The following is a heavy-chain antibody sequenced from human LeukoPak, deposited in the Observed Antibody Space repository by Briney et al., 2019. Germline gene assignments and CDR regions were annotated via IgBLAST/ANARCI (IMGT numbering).Heavy chain of an antibody. Sequence: GGSLRLSCAASGFTFSSYSMNWVRQAPGKGLEWVSSISSSSSYIYYADSVKGRFTISRDNAKNSLHLQMNSLRAEDTAVYYCARDPSGSFNFDYWGQGTLVTVSS. CDR2: ISSSSSYI. V-gene: IGHV3-21*01. CDR3: ARDPSGSFNFDY. CDR1: GFTFSSYS. J-gene: IGHJ4*02. D-gene: IGHD1-26*01.